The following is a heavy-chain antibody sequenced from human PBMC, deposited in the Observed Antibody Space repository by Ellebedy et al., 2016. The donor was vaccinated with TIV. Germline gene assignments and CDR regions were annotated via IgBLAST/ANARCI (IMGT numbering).Heavy chain of an antibody. V-gene: IGHV3-53*01. CDR2: IYSSGAT. CDR3: AGSSRGITGAGTSLHY. Sequence: GGSLRLSCAVSGFTVSDNYMSWVRQAPGKGLQWVAIIYSSGATFYPDSAKGRFTISRDDSKNNLYLQMNSLRVEDTALYYCAGSSRGITGAGTSLHYWGQGALVTVSS. CDR1: GFTVSDNY. J-gene: IGHJ4*02. D-gene: IGHD6-19*01.